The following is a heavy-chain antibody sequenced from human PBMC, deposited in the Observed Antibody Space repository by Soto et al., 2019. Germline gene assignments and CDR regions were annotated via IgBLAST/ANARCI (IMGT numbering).Heavy chain of an antibody. CDR2: IIPIFGTA. D-gene: IGHD3-10*02. J-gene: IGHJ6*02. Sequence: SVKVSFKACGGTFSSYAISWVRQAPGQGLEWMGGIIPIFGTANYAQKFQGRVTITADKSTSTAYMELSSLRSEDTAVYYCALGLFGELPQGYYYGMDVWGQGTTVTVSS. CDR1: GGTFSSYA. V-gene: IGHV1-69*06. CDR3: ALGLFGELPQGYYYGMDV.